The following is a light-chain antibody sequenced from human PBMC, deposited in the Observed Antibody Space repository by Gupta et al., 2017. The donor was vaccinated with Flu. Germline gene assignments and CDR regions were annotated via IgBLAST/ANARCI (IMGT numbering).Light chain of an antibody. V-gene: IGLV2-8*01. CDR3: SSYAGNNNYV. CDR2: EIS. Sequence: SDVGGYTYVSWYQQHPGKPPKVMIYEISKRPSGVPDRFAGSKSGYTSSLTVSGLQAEDEADYSCSSYAGNNNYVFGTATKVTVL. CDR1: SDVGGYTY. J-gene: IGLJ1*01.